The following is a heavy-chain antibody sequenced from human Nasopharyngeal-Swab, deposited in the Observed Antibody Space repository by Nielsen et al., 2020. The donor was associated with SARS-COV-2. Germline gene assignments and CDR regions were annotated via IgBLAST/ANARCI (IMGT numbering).Heavy chain of an antibody. CDR2: INAGNGNT. CDR3: ARGRRYSSSSRIYYYMDV. J-gene: IGHJ6*03. CDR1: GYTFTSYA. D-gene: IGHD6-6*01. Sequence: ASVKVSCKASGYTFTSYAMHWVRQAPGQRLEWMGWINAGNGNTKYSQKFQGGVTITRDTSESTAYMELSSLRSEDTAVYYCARGRRYSSSSRIYYYMDVWGKGTTVTVSS. V-gene: IGHV1-3*01.